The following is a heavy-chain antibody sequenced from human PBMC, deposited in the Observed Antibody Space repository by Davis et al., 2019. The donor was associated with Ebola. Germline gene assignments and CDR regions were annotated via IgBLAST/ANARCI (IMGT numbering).Heavy chain of an antibody. V-gene: IGHV3-9*01. CDR3: AKDAELGYCSGGSCYLKGGGMDV. D-gene: IGHD2-15*01. CDR1: GFTFDDYA. CDR2: ISWNSGSI. J-gene: IGHJ6*02. Sequence: PGGSLRLSCAASGFTFDDYAMHWVRQAPGKGLEWVSGISWNSGSIGYADSVKGRFTISRDNAKNSLYLQMNSLRAEDTALYYCAKDAELGYCSGGSCYLKGGGMDVWGQGTTVTVSS.